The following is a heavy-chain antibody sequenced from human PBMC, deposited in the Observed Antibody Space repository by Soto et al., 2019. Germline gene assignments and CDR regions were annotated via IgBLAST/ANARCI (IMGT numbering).Heavy chain of an antibody. V-gene: IGHV3-23*01. CDR2: KSFSGCST. J-gene: IGHJ6*03. Sequence: GGSLRLSCAASGFTFSSYAMSWVRQAPGKGLERVTAKSFSGCSTYYADSVKGRFTISRDNSKNTLYLQMNSLRAGDTAVYYCAKRVRQDIVVVPAVTLYYYYYYMDVWGKGTTVTVSS. CDR1: GFTFSSYA. D-gene: IGHD2-2*01. CDR3: AKRVRQDIVVVPAVTLYYYYYYMDV.